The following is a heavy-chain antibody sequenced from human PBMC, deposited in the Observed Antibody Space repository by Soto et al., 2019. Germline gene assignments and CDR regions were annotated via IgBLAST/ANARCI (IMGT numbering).Heavy chain of an antibody. CDR2: VYYTGTT. V-gene: IGHV4-39*01. D-gene: IGHD2-8*02. CDR1: GVSITSTTHY. Sequence: QLHLQESGPRLLKPSETLSLTCTVSGVSITSTTHYWAWIRQPPGKRLEWIGSVYYTGTTYSAASLTSRLTMSVDTSKNQFSLNVNSVTAAHTALYYCARLSYCFTDGCIFDSWGQGILVTVSS. J-gene: IGHJ4*02. CDR3: ARLSYCFTDGCIFDS.